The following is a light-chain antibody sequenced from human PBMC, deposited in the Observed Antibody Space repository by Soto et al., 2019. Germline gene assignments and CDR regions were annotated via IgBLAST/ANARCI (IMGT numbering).Light chain of an antibody. V-gene: IGKV3-20*01. J-gene: IGKJ1*01. CDR2: GTS. Sequence: EIVLTQSPGTLSLSPGERATLSCRASQSIRGNYLHLYQQKPGQAPRLLIFGTSSRATGIPDRFIGGGSGTDFTLTISRLEPEDFAVYYCQQCGTLPGTFGQGTKVDSK. CDR1: QSIRGNY. CDR3: QQCGTLPGT.